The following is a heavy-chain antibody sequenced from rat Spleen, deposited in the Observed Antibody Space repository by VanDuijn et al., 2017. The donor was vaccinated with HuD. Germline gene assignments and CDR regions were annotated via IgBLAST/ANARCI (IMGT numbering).Heavy chain of an antibody. CDR3: ASDDGSYYHY. V-gene: IGHV6-6*01. Sequence: EVQVLESGGGLVQPGNSLKLSCATSGFTFSTAWMYWYRQFPEKRLEWVARIKAKSNNYATDYTESVKGRFTISRDDSKGSIYLQMNNLKEEDTAIYYCASDDGSYYHYWGQGVMVTVSS. D-gene: IGHD1-12*02. CDR2: IKAKSNNYAT. CDR1: GFTFSTAW. J-gene: IGHJ2*01.